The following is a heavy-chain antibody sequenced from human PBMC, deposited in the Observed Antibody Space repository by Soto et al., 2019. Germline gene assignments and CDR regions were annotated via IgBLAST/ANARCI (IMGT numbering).Heavy chain of an antibody. Sequence: EVQLVESGGGLVKPGGSLRLSCAASGFNFSTYNMNWVRQAPGKGLEWVASISSTSVYMYYANSLKGRFTISRANAKSSLYLQANSLRAEDTAVYYCARGWLRDPWMYWGQGTLVTVSS. J-gene: IGHJ4*02. D-gene: IGHD5-12*01. CDR1: GFNFSTYN. CDR3: ARGWLRDPWMY. CDR2: ISSTSVYM. V-gene: IGHV3-21*01.